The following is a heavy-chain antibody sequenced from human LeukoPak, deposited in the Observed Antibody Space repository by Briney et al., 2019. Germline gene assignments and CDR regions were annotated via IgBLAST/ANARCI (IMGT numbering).Heavy chain of an antibody. CDR1: GFTLSSYG. J-gene: IGHJ4*02. V-gene: IGHV3-33*01. Sequence: GGSLRLSCAASGFTLSSYGMHWVRQAPGKGLEWVAVIWHDGSNKYYADSVKGRFTISRDNSKNTLYLQMNSLRAEDTAVYYGATRWRYCSGGSCPTSPFDYWGQGTLVTVSS. CDR3: ATRWRYCSGGSCPTSPFDY. CDR2: IWHDGSNK. D-gene: IGHD2-15*01.